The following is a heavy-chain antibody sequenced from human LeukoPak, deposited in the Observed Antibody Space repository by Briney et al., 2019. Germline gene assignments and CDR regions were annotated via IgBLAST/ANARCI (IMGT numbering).Heavy chain of an antibody. Sequence: PGGSLRLSCAASGFTVSDNYMSWVRQAPGKGLEWVSVIYSGGPTYYADSVKGRFTISRDNSKNILYLQMNTLRAEDTAVYYCARIVYSFGGDYWGQGTLVTVSS. CDR1: GFTVSDNY. D-gene: IGHD5-18*01. J-gene: IGHJ4*02. V-gene: IGHV3-66*01. CDR2: IYSGGPT. CDR3: ARIVYSFGGDY.